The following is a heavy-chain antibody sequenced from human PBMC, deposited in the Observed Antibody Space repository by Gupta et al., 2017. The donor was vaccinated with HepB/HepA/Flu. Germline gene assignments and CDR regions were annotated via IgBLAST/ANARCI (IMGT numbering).Heavy chain of an antibody. D-gene: IGHD3-22*01. CDR2: FDPEDGET. V-gene: IGHV1-24*01. J-gene: IGHJ1*01. Sequence: QVQLVQSGAEVKKPGASVKVSCKVSVYTLTELSMHWVRQAPGKGLEWMGGFDPEDGETIYAQKFQGRVTMTEDTSTDTAYMELSSLRSEDTAVYYCATELNYYYDSSALGSLYFQHWGQGTLVTVSS. CDR1: VYTLTELS. CDR3: ATELNYYYDSSALGSLYFQH.